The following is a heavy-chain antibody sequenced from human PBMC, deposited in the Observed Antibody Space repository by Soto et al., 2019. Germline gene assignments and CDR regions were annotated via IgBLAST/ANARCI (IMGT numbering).Heavy chain of an antibody. J-gene: IGHJ5*02. Sequence: QTLSLTGSVSGGSINSSSYFWGWFRQPPGKGLEWIGSIYYSGSTYYNPSLRSRVTISVDTSKNQFSLKLSSVTAADTAVFYCARHYSSGSRNWFDPWGQGTLVTVSS. D-gene: IGHD6-19*01. V-gene: IGHV4-39*01. CDR3: ARHYSSGSRNWFDP. CDR2: IYYSGST. CDR1: GGSINSSSYF.